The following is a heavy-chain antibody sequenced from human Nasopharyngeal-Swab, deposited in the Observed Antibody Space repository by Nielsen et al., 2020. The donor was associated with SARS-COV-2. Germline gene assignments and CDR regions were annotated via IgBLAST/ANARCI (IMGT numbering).Heavy chain of an antibody. CDR3: TREGYCSSTSCYVYYYYGMDV. J-gene: IGHJ6*02. D-gene: IGHD2-2*01. CDR2: IRSKAYGGTT. Sequence: WIHQPPGKGLEWVGFIRSKAYGGTTEYAASVKGRFTISRDDSKSIAYLQMNSLKTEDTAVYYCTREGYCSSTSCYVYYYYGMDVWGQGTTVTVSS. V-gene: IGHV3-49*02.